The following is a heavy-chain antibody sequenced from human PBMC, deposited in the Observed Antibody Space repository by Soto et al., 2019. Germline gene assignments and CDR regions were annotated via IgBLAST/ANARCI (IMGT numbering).Heavy chain of an antibody. CDR2: ISSSSSTI. Sequence: GGSLRLSSAASGCPFSSYSMNWVRQAPGKGMEWVSYISSSSSTIYYADSVKGRFTISRDNAKNSLYLQMNSLRAEDTAVYYCARDREQNSKNYDFWSGYYTGFSYWGQGTLVTVSS. CDR3: ARDREQNSKNYDFWSGYYTGFSY. CDR1: GCPFSSYS. V-gene: IGHV3-48*01. D-gene: IGHD3-3*01. J-gene: IGHJ4*02.